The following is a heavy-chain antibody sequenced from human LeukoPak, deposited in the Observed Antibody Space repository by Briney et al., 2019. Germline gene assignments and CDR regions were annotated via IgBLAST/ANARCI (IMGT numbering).Heavy chain of an antibody. D-gene: IGHD1-1*01. CDR2: INSYSGDT. J-gene: IGHJ4*02. CDR3: TRVSPSWTYYFDY. V-gene: IGHV1-2*02. Sequence: ASVKVSCKASGYTFTDYYIHWVRQAPGQGLEWMGWINSYSGDTYSAHKFQGRVTMARDTSMSTANMELSSLRSDDTAVYYCTRVSPSWTYYFDYWGQGTLVTVSS. CDR1: GYTFTDYY.